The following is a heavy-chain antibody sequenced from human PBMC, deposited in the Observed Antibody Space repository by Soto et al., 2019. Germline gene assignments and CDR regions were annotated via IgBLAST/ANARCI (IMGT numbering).Heavy chain of an antibody. CDR3: ILGRGGGDFLQSVASAYDYGMDV. CDR1: GFSLSTSGVG. J-gene: IGHJ6*02. CDR2: IYWDDDK. Sequence: QITLKESGPTLVKPTQTLTLTCTFSGFSLSTSGVGVGWIRQPPGKALEWLALIYWDDDKRYSPSLRSRITIPKVDSKNLLVLTMNHTDPVDTATYHCILGRGGGDFLQSVASAYDYGMDVWGQGTTVTVSS. D-gene: IGHD2-21*02. V-gene: IGHV2-5*02.